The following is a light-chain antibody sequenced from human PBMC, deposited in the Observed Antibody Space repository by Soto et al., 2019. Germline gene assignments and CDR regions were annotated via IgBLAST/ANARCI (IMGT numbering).Light chain of an antibody. Sequence: DIQMTQSPSTLSASVGDRITITCRASQDINKWLAWYQQKPGKAPNLLISKASNLESGVPSRFSGSGSGTDFTLTISSLQPDDFATYYCQQYNSYTTFGQGTKVDIK. CDR1: QDINKW. CDR3: QQYNSYTT. J-gene: IGKJ2*01. CDR2: KAS. V-gene: IGKV1-5*03.